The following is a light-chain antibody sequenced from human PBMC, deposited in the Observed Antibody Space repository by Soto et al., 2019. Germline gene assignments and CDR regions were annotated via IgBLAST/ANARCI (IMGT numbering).Light chain of an antibody. Sequence: DIVMTQSPLSLPVTPGEPASISCRSSQSLLHSNGYNYLDWYLQKPGQSPQLLIYLGSNRASGVPDRFSGRGSGTDFTLKISRVEAEDVWVYYCMAALQTPPDFGGGTKVEIK. CDR2: LGS. J-gene: IGKJ4*01. V-gene: IGKV2-28*01. CDR1: QSLLHSNGYNY. CDR3: MAALQTPPD.